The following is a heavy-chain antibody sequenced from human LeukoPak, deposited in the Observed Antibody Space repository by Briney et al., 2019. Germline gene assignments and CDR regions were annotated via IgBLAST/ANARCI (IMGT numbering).Heavy chain of an antibody. V-gene: IGHV3-7*03. CDR2: IKQDGSEK. J-gene: IGHJ6*04. Sequence: GGSLRLSCAASGFTFSSYWMSWVRQAPGKGLEWVANIKQDGSEKYHVDSVKGRFTISRDNAKNSLYLQMNSLRAEDTAVYYCACTPTSYYYYYGMDVWGKGTTVTVSS. CDR1: GFTFSSYW. CDR3: ACTPTSYYYYYGMDV. D-gene: IGHD2/OR15-2a*01.